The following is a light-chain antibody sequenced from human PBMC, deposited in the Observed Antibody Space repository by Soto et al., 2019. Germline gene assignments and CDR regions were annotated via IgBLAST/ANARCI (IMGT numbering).Light chain of an antibody. V-gene: IGKV3-15*01. CDR3: QQYDIWPET. Sequence: EIVLTQSPATLSVSPGERATLSCRASQSVSSNLAWYQQKPGQAPRLLIYDASTRATGIPARFSGSESETEFTLTISSLQSEDFAVYYCQQYDIWPETFGQGTKVEVK. CDR1: QSVSSN. CDR2: DAS. J-gene: IGKJ1*01.